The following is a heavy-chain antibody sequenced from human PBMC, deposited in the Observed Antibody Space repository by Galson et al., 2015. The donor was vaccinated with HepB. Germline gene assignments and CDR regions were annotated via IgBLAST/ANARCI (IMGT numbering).Heavy chain of an antibody. D-gene: IGHD2/OR15-2a*01. CDR3: ARAPYFSYFDY. Sequence: SLRLSCAASGFTFSSYAMHWVRQAPGKGLEWVAVISYDGSNKYYADSVKGRFTISRDNSKNTLYLQMNSLRAEDTAVYYCARAPYFSYFDYWGQGTLVTVSS. CDR1: GFTFSSYA. J-gene: IGHJ4*02. V-gene: IGHV3-30-3*01. CDR2: ISYDGSNK.